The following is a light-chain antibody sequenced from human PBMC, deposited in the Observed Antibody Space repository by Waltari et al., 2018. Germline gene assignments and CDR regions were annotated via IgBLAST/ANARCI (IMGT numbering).Light chain of an antibody. CDR1: QSVLYSSNNKNY. V-gene: IGKV4-1*01. CDR3: QQYYTTPIT. CDR2: WAS. J-gene: IGKJ5*01. Sequence: DIVMTQSPDSRAVSLGERATTTCRSSQSVLYSSNNKNYLAWYQQKPGQPPKLLIYWASTRESGVPDRFSGSGSGTDFTLTISSLQAEDVAVYYCQQYYTTPITFGQGTRLEIK.